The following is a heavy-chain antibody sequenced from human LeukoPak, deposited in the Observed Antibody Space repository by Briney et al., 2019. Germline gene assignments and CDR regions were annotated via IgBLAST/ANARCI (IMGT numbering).Heavy chain of an antibody. J-gene: IGHJ4*02. CDR1: GFTVSSNY. D-gene: IGHD3-22*01. V-gene: IGHV3-53*01. CDR2: IYADGST. CDR3: ARDPGLDSRGYYALG. Sequence: GGSLRLSCAASGFTVSSNYMSWVRQAPGKGLEWVSVIYADGSTYYADSVKGRFTISRGNSKNTLYLQMNSLRAEDTAVYYCARDPGLDSRGYYALGWGQGTLVTVSS.